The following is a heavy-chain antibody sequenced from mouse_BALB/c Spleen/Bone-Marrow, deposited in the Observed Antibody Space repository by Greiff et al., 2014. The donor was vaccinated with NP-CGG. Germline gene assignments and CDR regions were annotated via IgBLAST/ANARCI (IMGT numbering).Heavy chain of an antibody. CDR2: IYPGDGDT. CDR1: GYAFSSSW. V-gene: IGHV1-82*01. Sequence: QVQLQQPGPELVKPGASVKISCKASGYAFSSSWMKWVKQRPGQGLEWIGWIYPGDGDTNYNGKFKGKATLTADKSSSTAYMQLNSLTSVDSAVYFCERWSVGQYYFDYWGQGTALTVSS. D-gene: IGHD3-1*01. J-gene: IGHJ2*01. CDR3: ERWSVGQYYFDY.